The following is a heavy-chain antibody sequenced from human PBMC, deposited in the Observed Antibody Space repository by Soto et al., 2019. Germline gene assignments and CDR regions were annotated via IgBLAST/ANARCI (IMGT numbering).Heavy chain of an antibody. Sequence: GASVKVSCKASGYTFTSYYMHWVRQAPGQGLEWMGIINPSGGSTSYAQKFQGRVTMTRDTSTSTVYMELSSLRSEDTAVYYCARDGGIVVVPAHPVYNWFDPWGQGTLVTVSS. CDR2: INPSGGST. V-gene: IGHV1-46*01. CDR3: ARDGGIVVVPAHPVYNWFDP. CDR1: GYTFTSYY. J-gene: IGHJ5*02. D-gene: IGHD2-2*01.